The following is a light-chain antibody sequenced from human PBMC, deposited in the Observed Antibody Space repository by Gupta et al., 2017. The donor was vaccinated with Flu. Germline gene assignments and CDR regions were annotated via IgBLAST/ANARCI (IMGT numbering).Light chain of an antibody. CDR3: CSYAGSYTWV. Sequence: SVTISCTGTSSDVGGYNYVSWYQQHPGKARKLMIYDVSKRPSGVPDRFSGSKSGNTASLTXSXLQAEDXADYYCCSYAGSYTWVFGGGTKLTVL. V-gene: IGLV2-11*01. CDR1: SSDVGGYNY. CDR2: DVS. J-gene: IGLJ3*02.